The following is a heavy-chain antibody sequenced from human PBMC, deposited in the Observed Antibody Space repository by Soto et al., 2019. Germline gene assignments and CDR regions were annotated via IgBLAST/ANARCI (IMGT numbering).Heavy chain of an antibody. CDR1: GFTFSSYS. CDR3: ARDPFVTPPHS. CDR2: ISSSSSTI. D-gene: IGHD1-26*01. Sequence: GGSLRLSCAASGFTFSSYSMNWVRQAPGKGLEWVSYISSSSSTIYYADSVKGRFTISRDNAKNSLYLQMNSLRAEDTAVYYCARDPFVTPPHSWGQGTLVTVSS. V-gene: IGHV3-48*01. J-gene: IGHJ4*02.